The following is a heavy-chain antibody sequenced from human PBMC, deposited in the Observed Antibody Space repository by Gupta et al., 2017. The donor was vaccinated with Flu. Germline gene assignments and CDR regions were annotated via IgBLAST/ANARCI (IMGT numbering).Heavy chain of an antibody. CDR2: ISMSSGNR. V-gene: IGHV1-18*01. CDR1: GYTVPTFG. D-gene: IGHD3-16*01. Sequence: QVQVVQSGPELKNTGASVKVSCQASGYTVPTFGFSWVRQAPGQGLEWMGWISMSSGNRDFARSFQDRVTMNIETSTATVYLELRNLRSDDTAVYYCAILKAGRHDHWGQGTLVSVSS. J-gene: IGHJ4*02. CDR3: AILKAGRHDH.